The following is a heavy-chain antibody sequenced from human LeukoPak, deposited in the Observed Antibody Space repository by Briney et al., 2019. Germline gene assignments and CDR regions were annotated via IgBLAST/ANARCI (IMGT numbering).Heavy chain of an antibody. J-gene: IGHJ3*02. CDR1: GGTFSSYA. D-gene: IGHD4-17*01. CDR2: IIPIFGTA. Sequence: SVKVSCKASGGTFSSYAISWVRQAPGQGLEWMGGIIPIFGTANYAQKSQGRVTITADKSTSTAYMELSSLRSEDTAVYYCARGWRGDYDAFDIWGQGTMVTVSS. V-gene: IGHV1-69*06. CDR3: ARGWRGDYDAFDI.